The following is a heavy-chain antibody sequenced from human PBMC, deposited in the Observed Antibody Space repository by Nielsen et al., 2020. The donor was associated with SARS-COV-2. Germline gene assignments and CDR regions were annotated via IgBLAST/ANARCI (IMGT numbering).Heavy chain of an antibody. CDR3: ARDRNYYDSSGYYPYYYYGMDV. V-gene: IGHV4-59*01. CDR1: GGSISSYY. Sequence: SETLSLTCTVSGGSISSYYWSWIRQPPGKGLEWIGYIYYSGSTNYNPSLKSRVTISVDTSKNQFSLKLSSVTAADTAVYYCARDRNYYDSSGYYPYYYYGMDVWGQGTTVTVSS. D-gene: IGHD3-22*01. CDR2: IYYSGST. J-gene: IGHJ6*02.